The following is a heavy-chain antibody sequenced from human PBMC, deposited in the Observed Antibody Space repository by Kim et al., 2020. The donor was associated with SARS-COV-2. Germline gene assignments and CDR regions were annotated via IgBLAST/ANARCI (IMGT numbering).Heavy chain of an antibody. CDR3: ARGDIVVVPAASLAFDI. Sequence: ASVKVSCKASGYTFTSYGISWVRQAPGQGLEWMGWISAYNGNTNYAQKLQGRVTMTTDTSTSTAYMELRSLRSDDTAVYYCARGDIVVVPAASLAFDIWGQGTMVTVSS. CDR1: GYTFTSYG. D-gene: IGHD2-2*01. CDR2: ISAYNGNT. V-gene: IGHV1-18*04. J-gene: IGHJ3*02.